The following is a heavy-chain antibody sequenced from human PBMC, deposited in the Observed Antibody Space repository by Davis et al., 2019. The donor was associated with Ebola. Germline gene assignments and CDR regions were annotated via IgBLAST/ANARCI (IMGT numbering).Heavy chain of an antibody. Sequence: GESLKISCAASGFTFSSYAMSWVRQAPGKGLEWVSAISGSGGSIYYADSVKGRFTISRDNAKNSLYLQMNSLRAEDTAVYYCARGYYGDYVIDYWGQGTLVTVSS. V-gene: IGHV3-23*01. J-gene: IGHJ4*02. CDR1: GFTFSSYA. CDR3: ARGYYGDYVIDY. CDR2: ISGSGGSI. D-gene: IGHD4-17*01.